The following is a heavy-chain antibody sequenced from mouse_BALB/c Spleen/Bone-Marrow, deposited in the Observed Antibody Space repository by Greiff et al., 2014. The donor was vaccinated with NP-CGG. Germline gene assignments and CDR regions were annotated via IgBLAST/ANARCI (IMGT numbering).Heavy chain of an antibody. D-gene: IGHD1-2*01. CDR1: GYTFTSFT. V-gene: IGHV1-4*01. J-gene: IGHJ4*01. CDR3: ARRDYGPFYALDY. CDR2: ISPSSGYT. Sequence: QVQLQQSGAELARPGASVKMSCKASGYTFTSFTIHWVKQRPGQGLEWIGYISPSSGYTNYNQNFKDKATLTADKSASTAYMQLTSLTSEDSAVYYCARRDYGPFYALDYWGQGTSVTVSS.